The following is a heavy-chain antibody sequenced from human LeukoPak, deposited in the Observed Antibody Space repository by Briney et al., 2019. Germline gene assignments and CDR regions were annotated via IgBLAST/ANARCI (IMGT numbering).Heavy chain of an antibody. J-gene: IGHJ2*01. V-gene: IGHV1-2*02. D-gene: IGHD6-19*01. Sequence: GASVKVSCKASGYAFTGYYMHWVRQAPGRGLEWMGWINPNSGGTNYAQKFQGRVTMTRDTSISTAYMELSRLRSDDTAVYYCARRPGSAWYGDWYFDLWGRGTLVTVSS. CDR1: GYAFTGYY. CDR2: INPNSGGT. CDR3: ARRPGSAWYGDWYFDL.